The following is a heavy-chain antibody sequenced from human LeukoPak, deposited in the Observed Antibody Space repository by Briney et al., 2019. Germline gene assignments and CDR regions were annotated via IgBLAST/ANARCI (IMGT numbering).Heavy chain of an antibody. Sequence: GGSLRLSCAASGFTFSSYAMSWVRQAPGKGLEWVSAISGSGGSTYYADSVKGRSTISRDNSKNTLYLQMNSLRAEDTAVYYCAKDPQDIVVVVAATSDYWGQGTLVTVSS. V-gene: IGHV3-23*01. J-gene: IGHJ4*02. CDR1: GFTFSSYA. CDR2: ISGSGGST. CDR3: AKDPQDIVVVVAATSDY. D-gene: IGHD2-15*01.